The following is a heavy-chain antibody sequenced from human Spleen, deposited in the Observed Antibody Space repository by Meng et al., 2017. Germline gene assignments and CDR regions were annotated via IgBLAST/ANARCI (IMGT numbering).Heavy chain of an antibody. V-gene: IGHV4-34*01. CDR1: GGSFRAYY. J-gene: IGHJ4*02. CDR3: ARGPPTMAYDFDY. D-gene: IGHD5-24*01. Sequence: KVLGADMFTLSELLPRTCVVSGGSFRAYYRSWIGQPLGKGLDRFWEINHSGNTNYNPSLESRATISVDTSQNNLSLKLSSVTAVDSAVYYCARGPPTMAYDFDYWGQGTLVTVSS. CDR2: INHSGNT.